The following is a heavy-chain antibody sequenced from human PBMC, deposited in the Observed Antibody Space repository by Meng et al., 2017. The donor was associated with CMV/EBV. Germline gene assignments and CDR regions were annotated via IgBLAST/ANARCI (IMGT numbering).Heavy chain of an antibody. J-gene: IGHJ6*02. CDR2: IYYSGST. Sequence: SETLSLTCTVSGGSISSYYWSWIRQPPGKGLEWIGYIYYSGSTNYNPSLKSRVTISVDTSKNQFSLKLSSVTAADTAVYYCARGGGICSGGSCYPLGYYGMDVWGQGTTVTGLL. D-gene: IGHD2-15*01. CDR3: ARGGGICSGGSCYPLGYYGMDV. V-gene: IGHV4-59*01. CDR1: GGSISSYY.